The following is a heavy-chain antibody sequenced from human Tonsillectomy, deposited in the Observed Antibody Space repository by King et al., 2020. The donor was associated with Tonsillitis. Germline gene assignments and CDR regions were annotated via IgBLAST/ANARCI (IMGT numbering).Heavy chain of an antibody. D-gene: IGHD3-3*01. Sequence: VQLPQWGAGLLKPSETLSLTCAVSGGSFSGYFWSWIRQPPGKGLEWIGQITQSGITTYNPSLKSRVTISVDSSKNQLSLKLSAVTAADTAVYYCARGPSEIFGVVLVPPTYFDYWGQGTLVTVSS. CDR2: ITQSGIT. J-gene: IGHJ4*02. V-gene: IGHV4-34*01. CDR1: GGSFSGYF. CDR3: ARGPSEIFGVVLVPPTYFDY.